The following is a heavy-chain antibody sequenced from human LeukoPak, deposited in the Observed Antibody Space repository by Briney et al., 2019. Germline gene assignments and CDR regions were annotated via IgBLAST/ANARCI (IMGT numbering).Heavy chain of an antibody. D-gene: IGHD1-26*01. CDR1: GYTLTELS. V-gene: IGHV1-24*01. CDR2: FDPEDGET. CDR3: ATQVYDVSGSYHSDY. Sequence: ASAKVSCKVSGYTLTELSMHWVRQAPGKGLEWMGGFDPEDGETIYAQKFQGRVTMTEDTSTDTAYMELSSLRSEDTAVYYCATQVYDVSGSYHSDYWGQGTLVTVSS. J-gene: IGHJ4*02.